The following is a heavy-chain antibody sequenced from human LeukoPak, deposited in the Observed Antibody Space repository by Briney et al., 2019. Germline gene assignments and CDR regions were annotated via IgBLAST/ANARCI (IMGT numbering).Heavy chain of an antibody. D-gene: IGHD6-19*01. J-gene: IGHJ3*02. CDR3: ARENVAGAGPEPLDAFDI. Sequence: SETLSLTCTGSGGSISSYYWCWIRQPPGKGLEWMGRISTSGSTKYNPSLKSRVTMSVDKSKNQFSQQLSSVTAADAAVYYCARENVAGAGPEPLDAFDIWGQGTMVTVST. CDR2: ISTSGST. CDR1: GGSISSYY. V-gene: IGHV4-4*07.